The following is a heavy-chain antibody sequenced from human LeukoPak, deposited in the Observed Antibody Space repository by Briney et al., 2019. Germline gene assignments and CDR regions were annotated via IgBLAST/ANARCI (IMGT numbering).Heavy chain of an antibody. D-gene: IGHD5-12*01. CDR3: ARDNGGYSGYDQFDY. CDR2: ISSSGGTK. Sequence: GGSLRPSCATSGFTFSSYEMNWVRQAPGKGLEWVSYISSSGGTKYYADSVEGRFTISRDNAENSLYLQMNSLRVEDTAVYYCARDNGGYSGYDQFDYWGQGTLVTVSS. J-gene: IGHJ4*02. CDR1: GFTFSSYE. V-gene: IGHV3-48*03.